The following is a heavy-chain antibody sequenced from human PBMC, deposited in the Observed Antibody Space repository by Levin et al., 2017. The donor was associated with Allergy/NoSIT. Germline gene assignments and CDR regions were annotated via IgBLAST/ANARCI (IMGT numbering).Heavy chain of an antibody. CDR2: ISYDGSNK. J-gene: IGHJ4*02. CDR3: ARGPAYGDYVNY. V-gene: IGHV3-30-3*01. Sequence: LSLTCAASGFTFSSYAMHWVRQAPGKGLEWVAVISYDGSNKYYADSVKGRFTISRDNSKNRLYLQMNSLRAEDTAVYYCARGPAYGDYVNYWGQGTLVTVSS. D-gene: IGHD4-17*01. CDR1: GFTFSSYA.